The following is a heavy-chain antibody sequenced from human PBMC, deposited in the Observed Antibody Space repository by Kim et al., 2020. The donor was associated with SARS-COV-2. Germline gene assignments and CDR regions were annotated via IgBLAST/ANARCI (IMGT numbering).Heavy chain of an antibody. CDR1: GYTFTSYA. Sequence: ASVKVSCKASGYTFTSYAMNWVRQAPGQGLEWMGWINTNTGNPTYAQGFTGRFVFSLDTSVSTAYLQISSLKAEDTAVYYCARDPNKLLWFGELSPGYGMDVWGQGTTVTVSS. D-gene: IGHD3-10*01. CDR3: ARDPNKLLWFGELSPGYGMDV. J-gene: IGHJ6*02. V-gene: IGHV7-4-1*02. CDR2: INTNTGNP.